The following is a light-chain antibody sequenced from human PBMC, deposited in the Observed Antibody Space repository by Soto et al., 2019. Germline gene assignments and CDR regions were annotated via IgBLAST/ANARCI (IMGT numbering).Light chain of an antibody. CDR2: DAS. V-gene: IGKV3-11*01. CDR3: QQGET. Sequence: EIVLTQSPATLSLSPGERATLSCRASQSVSRYLAWYQQKPGQAPRLLIYDASNRATGIPARFSGSGSGTDFTRTISSLEPEDFAVYYCQQGETFGQGTKVEIK. CDR1: QSVSRY. J-gene: IGKJ1*01.